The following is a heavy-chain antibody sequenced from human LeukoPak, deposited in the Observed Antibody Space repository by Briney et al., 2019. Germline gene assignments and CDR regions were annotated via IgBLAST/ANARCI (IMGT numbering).Heavy chain of an antibody. CDR3: AREGYYDSSGPSWFDP. CDR2: INSDGSST. D-gene: IGHD3-22*01. CDR1: GFTFSSYW. V-gene: IGHV3-74*01. Sequence: GGSLRLSCAASGFTFSSYWMHCVRQAPGKGLVWVSRINSDGSSTSYADSVKGRFTISRDNAKNTLFLQMNSLRAEDTAVYYCAREGYYDSSGPSWFDPWGQGTLVTVSS. J-gene: IGHJ5*02.